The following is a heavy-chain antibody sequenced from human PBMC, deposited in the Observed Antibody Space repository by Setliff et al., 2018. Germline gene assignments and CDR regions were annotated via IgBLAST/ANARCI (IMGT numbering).Heavy chain of an antibody. D-gene: IGHD2-21*02. V-gene: IGHV2-5*02. CDR2: IFWDDDK. CDR1: GFSLSTTGVG. Sequence: SGPTLVNPTETLTLICTFSGFSLSTTGVGVGWIRQPPGRALEWVAFIFWDDDKRYSPSLKSRLTITKYTSTNQVVLTMTNMDPVDTGTYYCAHTSRVDHSGHYHFASWGQGPLVTVSS. J-gene: IGHJ4*02. CDR3: AHTSRVDHSGHYHFAS.